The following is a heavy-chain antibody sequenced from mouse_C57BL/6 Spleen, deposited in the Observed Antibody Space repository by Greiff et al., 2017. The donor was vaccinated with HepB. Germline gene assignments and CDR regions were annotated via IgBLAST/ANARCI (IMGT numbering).Heavy chain of an antibody. CDR1: GYAFSSYW. CDR3: ARSGLRRNFDY. CDR2: IYPGDGDT. V-gene: IGHV1-80*01. Sequence: QVQLQQSGAELVKPGASVKISCKASGYAFSSYWMNWVKQRPGKGLEWIGQIYPGDGDTNYNGKFKGKATLTADKSSSTASMQLNSLTSEDSAVYFCARSGLRRNFDYWGQGTTLTVSS. D-gene: IGHD2-4*01. J-gene: IGHJ2*01.